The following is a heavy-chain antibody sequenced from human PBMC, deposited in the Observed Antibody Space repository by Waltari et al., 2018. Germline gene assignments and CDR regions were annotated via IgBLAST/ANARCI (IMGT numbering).Heavy chain of an antibody. CDR2: IGGKLRRL. J-gene: IGHJ6*03. CDR1: GFTFSSYA. V-gene: IGHV3-23*04. Sequence: EVQLVESGGVLVKPGGSLRLSCAASGFTFSSYAMSWVRQAPGMVLECVSAIGGKLRRLYDADSVKGAFTVSRSNSKNPIDLKMNSLGAEDTAVYYCAKPSGEHYYYSCYMDVWGKGTTVTVS. CDR3: AKPSGEHYYYSCYMDV. D-gene: IGHD6-6*01.